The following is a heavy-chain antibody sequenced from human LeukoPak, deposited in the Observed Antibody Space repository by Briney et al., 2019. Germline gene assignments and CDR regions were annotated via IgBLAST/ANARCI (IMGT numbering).Heavy chain of an antibody. CDR2: IIPILGIA. CDR1: GYTFTSYY. V-gene: IGHV1-69*04. D-gene: IGHD5-18*01. CDR3: ARDGRGYSYGYVMNWFDP. J-gene: IGHJ5*02. Sequence: ASVTVSCMASGYTFTSYYMHWVRQPPGQGRDWMGRIIPILGIANYAQKFQGRVTTTADKSTSTAYMELSSLRSEDTAVYYCARDGRGYSYGYVMNWFDPWGQGTLVTVSS.